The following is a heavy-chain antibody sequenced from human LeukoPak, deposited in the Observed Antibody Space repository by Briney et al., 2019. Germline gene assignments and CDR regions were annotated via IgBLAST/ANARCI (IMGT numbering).Heavy chain of an antibody. CDR3: ARPPYYGDYFDY. D-gene: IGHD4-17*01. J-gene: IGHJ4*02. Sequence: ASVKVSCKASGYTFTGYYMHWVRQAPGQGLEWMGWINPNSGGTNYAQKFQGRVTMTRDTSISTAYMELSRLRSDDTAVYYCARPPYYGDYFDYWGQGTLVTVSS. CDR1: GYTFTGYY. V-gene: IGHV1-2*02. CDR2: INPNSGGT.